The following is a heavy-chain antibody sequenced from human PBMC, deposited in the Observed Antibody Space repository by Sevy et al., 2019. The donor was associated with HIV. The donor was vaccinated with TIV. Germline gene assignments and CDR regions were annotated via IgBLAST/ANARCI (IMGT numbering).Heavy chain of an antibody. D-gene: IGHD3-22*01. Sequence: GGSLRLSCAASGFTFSSYAMSWVRQAPGKGLEWVSGISGSGGSTYYADSVKGRFTISRDNSKNTLYLQMNSLRAEDTAVYYCARRDDYTYYYDSGYFDYWGQGTLVTVSS. CDR2: ISGSGGST. CDR1: GFTFSSYA. J-gene: IGHJ4*02. CDR3: ARRDDYTYYYDSGYFDY. V-gene: IGHV3-23*01.